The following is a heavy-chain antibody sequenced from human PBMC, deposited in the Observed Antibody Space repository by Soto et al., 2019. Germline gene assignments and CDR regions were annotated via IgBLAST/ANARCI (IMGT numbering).Heavy chain of an antibody. CDR2: IYYSGST. CDR1: GGSISSYY. J-gene: IGHJ4*02. CDR3: AXATYYYDSSGRSYYFDY. V-gene: IGHV4-59*01. D-gene: IGHD3-22*01. Sequence: SETLSLTCTVSGGSISSYYWSWIRQPPGKGLEWIGYIYYSGSTNYNPSLKSRVTISVDTSKNQFSLKLSSVTAADTAVYYCAXATYYYDSSGRSYYFDYWGRGTLVTVSS.